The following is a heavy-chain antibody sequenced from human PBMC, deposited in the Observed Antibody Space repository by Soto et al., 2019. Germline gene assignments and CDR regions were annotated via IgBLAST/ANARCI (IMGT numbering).Heavy chain of an antibody. CDR3: ARRKDIVLVPAAMVGYYYYYGMDV. Sequence: GASVKVSCKASGYTFTGYYMRWVRQAPGQGLEWMGWIIPISGGANYAQKFQGRVTITADESTSTAYMELSSLRSEDTAVYYCARRKDIVLVPAAMVGYYYYYGMDVWGQGTTVTVSS. V-gene: IGHV1-69*01. J-gene: IGHJ6*02. CDR1: GYTFTGYY. CDR2: IIPISGGA. D-gene: IGHD2-2*01.